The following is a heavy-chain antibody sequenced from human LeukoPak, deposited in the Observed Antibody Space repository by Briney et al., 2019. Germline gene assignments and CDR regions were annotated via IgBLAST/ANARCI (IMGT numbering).Heavy chain of an antibody. CDR3: ARVPSSSWYSFYFDY. J-gene: IGHJ4*02. D-gene: IGHD6-13*01. V-gene: IGHV3-21*01. CDR1: GFTFSDYS. CDR2: ISSSSSYI. Sequence: PGGSLRLSCAASGFTFSDYSMNWVRQAPGKGLEWVSSISSSSSYIFYADSVRGRFSISRDNAKNSLYLQMNSLRAEDTAVYYCARVPSSSWYSFYFDYWGQGTLVTVSS.